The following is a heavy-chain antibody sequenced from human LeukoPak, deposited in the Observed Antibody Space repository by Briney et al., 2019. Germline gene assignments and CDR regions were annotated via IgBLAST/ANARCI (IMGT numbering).Heavy chain of an antibody. V-gene: IGHV3-23*01. CDR2: ISGSGGST. D-gene: IGHD3-9*01. J-gene: IGHJ4*02. CDR1: GFTFSSYA. Sequence: GGSLRLSCAASGFTFSSYAMSWVRQAPGKGLVWVSTISGSGGSTDYADSVKGRFTISRDNSKNTLYLQMNSLRAEDTAVYYCAKDRKMLLRYFDCFDYWGQGTLVTVSS. CDR3: AKDRKMLLRYFDCFDY.